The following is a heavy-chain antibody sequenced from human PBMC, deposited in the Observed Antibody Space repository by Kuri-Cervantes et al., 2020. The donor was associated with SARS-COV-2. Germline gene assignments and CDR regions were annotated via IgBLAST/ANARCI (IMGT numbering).Heavy chain of an antibody. CDR1: GFTFSSCA. V-gene: IGHV3-30*01. Sequence: GESLKISCAASGFTFSSCAMHWVRLAPGKGLEWVAFISYDGSNEYYADSVRGRFTISRENSNNTLYLQVNRLRAEDTALYYCAKDRVGVLDSWGQGTQVTVSS. D-gene: IGHD2-21*01. J-gene: IGHJ5*01. CDR3: AKDRVGVLDS. CDR2: ISYDGSNE.